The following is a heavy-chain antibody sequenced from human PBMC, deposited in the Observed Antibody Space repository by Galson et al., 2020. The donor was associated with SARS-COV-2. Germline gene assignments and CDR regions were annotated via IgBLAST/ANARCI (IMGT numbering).Heavy chain of an antibody. J-gene: IGHJ6*03. CDR1: GYTFTNFG. D-gene: IGHD6-13*01. Sequence: ASVKVSCTASGYTFTNFGINWVRQAPGQGLEWMGWINTYNGNTNYVQNLEGRVTMTTDTSTNTAYMELRSLRSDDTAVYYCARGAGIAAAGFFYYYYRAVWGKGTTVTVSS. CDR2: INTYNGNT. CDR3: ARGAGIAAAGFFYYYYRAV. V-gene: IGHV1-18*04.